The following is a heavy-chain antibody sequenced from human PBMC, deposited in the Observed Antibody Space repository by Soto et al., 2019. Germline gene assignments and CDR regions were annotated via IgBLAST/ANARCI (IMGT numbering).Heavy chain of an antibody. CDR1: GFTFSSYS. V-gene: IGHV3-48*02. J-gene: IGHJ3*02. CDR3: TRDKLTGDYREAFDI. Sequence: AQLVESGGGLEQPGGSLRLSCAASGFTFSSYSMSWVRQAPGKGLEWISYIDTSGSLIYYADSVRGRFAISRDNAKNSLYLQVNSLRDEDTALYYCTRDKLTGDYREAFDIWGQGTMVTVSS. D-gene: IGHD7-27*01. CDR2: IDTSGSLI.